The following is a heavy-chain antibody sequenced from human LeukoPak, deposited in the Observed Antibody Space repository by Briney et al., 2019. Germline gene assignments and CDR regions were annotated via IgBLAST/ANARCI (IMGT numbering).Heavy chain of an antibody. Sequence: PGGSLRLSCAASGFTFSSYAMSWVRQAPGKGLEWVSAISGSGGSTYYADSVKGRFTISRDNSKNTLYLQMNSLRAEDTAVYYCAKPDTPNYYYYMDVWGKGTTVTVSS. CDR3: AKPDTPNYYYYMDV. J-gene: IGHJ6*03. V-gene: IGHV3-23*01. D-gene: IGHD2-15*01. CDR1: GFTFSSYA. CDR2: ISGSGGST.